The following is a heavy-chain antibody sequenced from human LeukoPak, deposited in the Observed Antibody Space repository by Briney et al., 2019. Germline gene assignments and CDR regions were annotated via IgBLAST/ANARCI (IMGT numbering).Heavy chain of an antibody. D-gene: IGHD6-19*01. J-gene: IGHJ4*02. V-gene: IGHV4-34*01. CDR3: ARGGWNTKGFYSSGWYGRPPFDY. Sequence: PSETLSLTCAVYGGSFSGYYWSWIRQPPGKGLEWIGEINHSGSTNYNPSLKSRVTISVDTSKNQFSLKLSSVTAADTAVYYCARGGWNTKGFYSSGWYGRPPFDYWRQGTLVTVSS. CDR1: GGSFSGYY. CDR2: INHSGST.